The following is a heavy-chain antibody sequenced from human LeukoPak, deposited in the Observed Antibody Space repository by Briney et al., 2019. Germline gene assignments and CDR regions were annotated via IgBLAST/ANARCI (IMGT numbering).Heavy chain of an antibody. V-gene: IGHV1-2*02. CDR3: ARANFLYCSSSTCLFDY. CDR1: GYTFTNYY. Sequence: ASVKVSCKASGYTFTNYYMHWVRQAPGQGFEWMGWINPDDGDTNYAQKFQGRVTMTRDTSISTAHMEVSRLRSDDTAVYYCARANFLYCSSSTCLFDYWGQGTLVTVSS. D-gene: IGHD2-2*01. CDR2: INPDDGDT. J-gene: IGHJ4*02.